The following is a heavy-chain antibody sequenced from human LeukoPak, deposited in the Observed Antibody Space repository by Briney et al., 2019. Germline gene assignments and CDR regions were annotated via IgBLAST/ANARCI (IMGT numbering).Heavy chain of an antibody. CDR2: INHSGST. V-gene: IGHV4-34*01. CDR3: ARAKLWRNIVVGLDY. Sequence: SETLSLTCAVYGGSFSGYYWSWIRQPPGKGLEWIGEINHSGSTNYNPSLKSRVTISVDTSKNQFSLKLSSVTAADTAVYYCARAKLWRNIVVGLDYWGQGTLVTVSS. CDR1: GGSFSGYY. J-gene: IGHJ4*02. D-gene: IGHD2-15*01.